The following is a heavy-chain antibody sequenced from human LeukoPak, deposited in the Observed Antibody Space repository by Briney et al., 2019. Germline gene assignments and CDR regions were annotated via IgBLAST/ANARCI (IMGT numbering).Heavy chain of an antibody. J-gene: IGHJ4*02. CDR2: IDTDGTRT. CDR1: GFTFSNYW. V-gene: IGHV3-74*01. CDR3: ARTWWEPPEYYFDY. Sequence: GGSLRLSCTASGFTFSNYWMHWVRQAPGKGLVWVSRIDTDGTRTYYADSVKGRFTISRDNAKNTLYLQMDNLRAEDTAVYYCARTWWEPPEYYFDYWGQGTLVTVSS. D-gene: IGHD2-15*01.